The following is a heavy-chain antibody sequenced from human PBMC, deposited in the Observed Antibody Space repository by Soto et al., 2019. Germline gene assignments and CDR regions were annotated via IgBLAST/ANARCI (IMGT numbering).Heavy chain of an antibody. J-gene: IGHJ6*02. V-gene: IGHV1-69*13. Sequence: ASVKVYCKASGGTFSSYAISWVRQAPGQGLEWMGGIIPIFGTANYAQKFQGRVTITADESTSTAYMELSSLRSEDTAVYYCARDHNWNYVSVPDYYYYGMDVWGQGTTVTVSS. CDR3: ARDHNWNYVSVPDYYYYGMDV. D-gene: IGHD1-7*01. CDR2: IIPIFGTA. CDR1: GGTFSSYA.